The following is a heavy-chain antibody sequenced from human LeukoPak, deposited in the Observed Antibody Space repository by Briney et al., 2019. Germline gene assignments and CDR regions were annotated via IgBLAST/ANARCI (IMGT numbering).Heavy chain of an antibody. Sequence: GGSLRLSCAASGFTFSSYSMNWVRQAPGKGLEWVSSISSSSSYIYYADSVKGRFTNSRDNAKNSLYLQMNSLRAEDTAVYYCARDTVGIYRIIDYWGQGTLVTVSS. D-gene: IGHD6-13*01. CDR2: ISSSSSYI. J-gene: IGHJ4*02. V-gene: IGHV3-21*01. CDR1: GFTFSSYS. CDR3: ARDTVGIYRIIDY.